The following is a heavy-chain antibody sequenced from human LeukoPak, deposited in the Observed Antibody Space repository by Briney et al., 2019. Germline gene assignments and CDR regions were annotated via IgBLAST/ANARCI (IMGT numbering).Heavy chain of an antibody. CDR3: ASPPGGKSGLDY. J-gene: IGHJ4*02. V-gene: IGHV3-48*04. D-gene: IGHD4-23*01. CDR1: GFTFSAYT. CDR2: ISSGSSSV. Sequence: GGSLRLSCSASGFTFSAYTMNWVRQAPGQGLEWVSYISSGSSSVYYADSVKGRFTISRDNAKNSLDLQMNSLRAEDTAVYYCASPPGGKSGLDYWGQGTLVTVSS.